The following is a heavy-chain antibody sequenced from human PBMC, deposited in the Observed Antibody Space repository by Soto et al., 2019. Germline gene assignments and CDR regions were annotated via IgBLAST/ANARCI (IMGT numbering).Heavy chain of an antibody. D-gene: IGHD3-22*01. CDR3: ARLAGYYDSSGYYFYWYFDL. CDR1: GFTFSSYW. V-gene: IGHV3-7*03. J-gene: IGHJ2*01. CDR2: IKQDGSEK. Sequence: EVQLVESGGGLVQPGGSLRLSCAASGFTFSSYWMSWVRQAPGKGLEWVANIKQDGSEKYYVDSVKGRFTTSRDNAKNSLYLQMNSLRAEDTAVYYCARLAGYYDSSGYYFYWYFDLWGRGTLVTVSS.